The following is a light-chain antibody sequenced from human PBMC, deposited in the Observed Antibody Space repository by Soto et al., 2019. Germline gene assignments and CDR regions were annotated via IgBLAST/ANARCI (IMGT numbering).Light chain of an antibody. CDR2: GAS. J-gene: IGKJ1*01. Sequence: ESVLTQSPGTLSLSQGEKATLSCRASQSVSSSYLAWYQQKPGQAPRLLIYGASSRATGIPDRFSGSGSGTDFTLTVSRLEPEDFAVYDCQQFGSSSWTFGQGTKVDIK. CDR1: QSVSSSY. V-gene: IGKV3-20*01. CDR3: QQFGSSSWT.